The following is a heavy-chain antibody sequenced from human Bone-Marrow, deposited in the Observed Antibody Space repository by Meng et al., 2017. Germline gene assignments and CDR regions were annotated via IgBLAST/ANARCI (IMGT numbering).Heavy chain of an antibody. D-gene: IGHD2-2*01. J-gene: IGHJ4*02. CDR2: INHSGST. CDR1: GGSFSGYY. CDR3: ARDCSSSSCSLDY. V-gene: IGHV4-34*01. Sequence: QEQLQPWGAGLLKPSETLSLTCAVYGGSFSGYYWSWIRQPPGKGLEWIGEINHSGSTNYNPSLKSRVTMSVDTSKNQFSLKLSSVTAADTAVYYCARDCSSSSCSLDYWGQGTLVTVSS.